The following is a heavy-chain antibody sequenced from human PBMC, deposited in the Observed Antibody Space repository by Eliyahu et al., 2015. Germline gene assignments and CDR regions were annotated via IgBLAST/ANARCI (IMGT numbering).Heavy chain of an antibody. J-gene: IGHJ4*02. V-gene: IGHV3-48*04. Sequence: EVQLVESGGGLVXPGGSLXLSCXAXGFTFSSYSMNXVRQAXGKGLEWVSYISSSSSTIYYADSVKGRFTISRDNAKNSLYLQMNSLRAEDTAVYYCASKMATTVDYWGQGTLVTVSS. CDR2: ISSSSSTI. CDR3: ASKMATTVDY. D-gene: IGHD5-24*01. CDR1: GFTFSSYS.